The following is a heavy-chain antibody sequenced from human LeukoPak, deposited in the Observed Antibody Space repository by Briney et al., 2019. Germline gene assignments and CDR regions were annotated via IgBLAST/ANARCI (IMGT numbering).Heavy chain of an antibody. CDR2: INPNSGGT. J-gene: IGHJ3*02. D-gene: IGHD3-22*01. Sequence: GASVKVSCKASGYTFTGYYMHWVRQAPGQGLEWMGWINPNSGGTNYAQKFQGRVTMTRDMSISTAYMELSRLRSDDTAVYYCARVPARRITMIVDAFDIWGQGTMVTVSS. V-gene: IGHV1-2*02. CDR1: GYTFTGYY. CDR3: ARVPARRITMIVDAFDI.